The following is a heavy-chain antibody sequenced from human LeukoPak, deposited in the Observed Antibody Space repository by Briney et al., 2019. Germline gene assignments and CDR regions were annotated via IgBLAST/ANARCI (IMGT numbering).Heavy chain of an antibody. J-gene: IGHJ3*02. D-gene: IGHD1-14*01. CDR3: ARHTGDDAFDI. CDR2: VYYSGST. Sequence: SETLSLTCTVSGGSVSTYYWNWIRQPPGKGLEWIGYVYYSGSTKYNPSLGGRVTISLDTSKNQFSLNLRSVTAAASALYYCARHTGDDAFDIWGQGTMVTFSS. CDR1: GGSVSTYY. V-gene: IGHV4-59*08.